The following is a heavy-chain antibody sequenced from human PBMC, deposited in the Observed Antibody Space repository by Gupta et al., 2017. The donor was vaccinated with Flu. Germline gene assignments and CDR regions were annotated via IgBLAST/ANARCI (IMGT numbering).Heavy chain of an antibody. Sequence: QVQLQHWGAGLLKPSETLSLTCAVYGGSFSGYYSSWVRQPPGKVMEWLGEINHSGNTNYNPSLKSRVTISVDTSKNQFSLKLTSVTAADTAIYYCARMKLTFGYSWGWFDPWGQGTLVTVSS. V-gene: IGHV4-34*02. D-gene: IGHD2/OR15-2a*01. CDR1: GGSFSGYY. J-gene: IGHJ5*02. CDR2: INHSGNT. CDR3: ARMKLTFGYSWGWFDP.